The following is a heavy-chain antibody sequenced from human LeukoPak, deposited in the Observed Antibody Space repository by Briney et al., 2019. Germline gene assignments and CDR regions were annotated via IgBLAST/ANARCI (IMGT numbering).Heavy chain of an antibody. CDR2: ISYDGSNK. V-gene: IGHV3-30*04. CDR3: ARAGFTFSDYFGSFFDY. Sequence: GGSLRLSCAASGFTFSSYAMRWVRQAPGKGLEWVAVISYDGSNKYYADSVKGRFTISRDNAKNSLYLQMNSLRAEDTAVYYCARAGFTFSDYFGSFFDYWGQGTLVTVSS. J-gene: IGHJ4*02. D-gene: IGHD3-10*01. CDR1: GFTFSSYA.